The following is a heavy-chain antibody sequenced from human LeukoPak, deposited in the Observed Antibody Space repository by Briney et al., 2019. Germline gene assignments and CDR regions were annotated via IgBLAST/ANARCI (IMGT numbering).Heavy chain of an antibody. CDR3: ARVPGWGSGSYYFDY. D-gene: IGHD3-10*01. V-gene: IGHV4-59*01. CDR2: IYYGGST. Sequence: SETLSLTCTVSGGSISSYYWSWIRQPPGKGLEWIGYIYYGGSTNYNPSLKSRVTISVDTSKNQFSLKLSSVTAADTAVYYCARVPGWGSGSYYFDYWGQGTLVTVSS. J-gene: IGHJ4*02. CDR1: GGSISSYY.